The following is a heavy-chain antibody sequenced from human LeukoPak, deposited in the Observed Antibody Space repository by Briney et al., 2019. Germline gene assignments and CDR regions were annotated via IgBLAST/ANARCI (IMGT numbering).Heavy chain of an antibody. CDR2: ISPSGGST. Sequence: ASVKVSCKAFGYTFTSNYMHWVRQAPGQGPEGVGVISPSGGSTTYAQKFQGRVTMTRDPSISTAYMELSRLRSDDTAVYYCARVASYSGYVRWGQGTLVTVSS. D-gene: IGHD5-12*01. J-gene: IGHJ4*02. CDR3: ARVASYSGYVR. V-gene: IGHV1-2*02. CDR1: GYTFTSNY.